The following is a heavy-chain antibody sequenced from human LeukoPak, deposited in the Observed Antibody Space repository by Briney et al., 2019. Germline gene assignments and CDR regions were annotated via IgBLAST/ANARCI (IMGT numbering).Heavy chain of an antibody. CDR1: GFTFSSYA. Sequence: PGGSLRLSCAASGFTFSSYAMSRVRQAPGKGLEWVSAISGSGGSTYYADSVKGRFTISRDNSKNTLYLQMNSLRAEDTAVYYCAKDNMKAIAAAGTGLGQWGQGTLVTVSS. CDR2: ISGSGGST. CDR3: AKDNMKAIAAAGTGLGQ. V-gene: IGHV3-23*01. D-gene: IGHD6-13*01. J-gene: IGHJ4*02.